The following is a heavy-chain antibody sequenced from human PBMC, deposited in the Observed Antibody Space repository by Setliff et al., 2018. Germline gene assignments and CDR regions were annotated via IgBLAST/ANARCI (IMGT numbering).Heavy chain of an antibody. Sequence: SETLSLTCNVSGASISSGSHYWSWIRQSPGRGLEWIGEINDRGSTHYNPSLKSRVTISVDTSKNQFSLKLTSVTAADTAVYYCATTTLGRYCSGGNCYFGYWGQGTQVTVSS. CDR1: GASISSGSHY. CDR2: INDRGST. V-gene: IGHV4-39*07. D-gene: IGHD2-15*01. J-gene: IGHJ4*02. CDR3: ATTTLGRYCSGGNCYFGY.